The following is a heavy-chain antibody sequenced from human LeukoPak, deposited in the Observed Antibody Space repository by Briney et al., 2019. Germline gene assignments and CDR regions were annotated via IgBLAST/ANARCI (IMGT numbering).Heavy chain of an antibody. J-gene: IGHJ6*02. D-gene: IGHD6-19*01. Sequence: GGSLRLSCASSGFTFSSYGMHWVRQAPGKGLEGVAVISYDGSNKYYADSVKGRFTISRDNSKNTLYLQMNSLRAEDTAVYYCAKERSSGWYPAGMDVWGQGTTVTVSS. CDR1: GFTFSSYG. CDR3: AKERSSGWYPAGMDV. V-gene: IGHV3-30*18. CDR2: ISYDGSNK.